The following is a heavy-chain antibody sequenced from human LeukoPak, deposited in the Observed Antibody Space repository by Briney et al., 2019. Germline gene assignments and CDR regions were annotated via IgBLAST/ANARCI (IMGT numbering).Heavy chain of an antibody. CDR3: ARGYDSSGYYWDAFDI. Sequence: SETLSLTCTVSGYSISSGYYWGWIRQPPGKGLEWIGSIYHSGSTYYNPSLKSRVTISVDTSKNQFSLKLSSVTAADTAVYYCARGYDSSGYYWDAFDIWGQGTMVTVSS. CDR2: IYHSGST. CDR1: GYSISSGYY. V-gene: IGHV4-38-2*02. D-gene: IGHD3-22*01. J-gene: IGHJ3*02.